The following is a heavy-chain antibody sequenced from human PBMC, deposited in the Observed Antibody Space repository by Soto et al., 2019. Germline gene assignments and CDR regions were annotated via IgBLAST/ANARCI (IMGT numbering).Heavy chain of an antibody. J-gene: IGHJ6*02. Sequence: ASVKVSCKTSGHTFTGYYLHWVRQAPGQGLEWMGWINPNSGGTNYAQKFQGRVSMTRDTSISTAYMELGRLTSDDTAVYYCARYEHIDPTDRYSYGMDVWGQGTTVTVS. CDR2: INPNSGGT. D-gene: IGHD2-21*01. V-gene: IGHV1-2*02. CDR1: GHTFTGYY. CDR3: ARYEHIDPTDRYSYGMDV.